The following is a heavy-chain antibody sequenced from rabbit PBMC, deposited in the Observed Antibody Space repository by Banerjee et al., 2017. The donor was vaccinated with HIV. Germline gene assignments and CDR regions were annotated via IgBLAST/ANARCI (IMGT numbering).Heavy chain of an antibody. CDR1: GFSFSSSYW. J-gene: IGHJ4*01. CDR3: ARGNANAAGYADAVFSL. CDR2: IYAGSRGST. V-gene: IGHV1S45*01. Sequence: QQQLEESGGDLVKPEGSLTLTCTASGFSFSSSYWICWVRQAPGKGLEWIACIYAGSRGSTYYASWAKGRFTISKTSSTTVSLQMTSLTAADSATYFCARGNANAAGYADAVFSLWGPGTLVTVS. D-gene: IGHD6-1*01.